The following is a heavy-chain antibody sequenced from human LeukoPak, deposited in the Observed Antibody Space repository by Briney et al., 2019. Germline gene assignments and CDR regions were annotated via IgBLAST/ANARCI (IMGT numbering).Heavy chain of an antibody. CDR3: ARGRRGVLRFLEWLSHFNWFDP. CDR1: GGSISSSNW. D-gene: IGHD3-3*01. V-gene: IGHV4-4*02. J-gene: IGHJ5*02. Sequence: SETLSLTCTVSGGSISSSNWWSWVRQPPGKGLEWIGEIYHSGRTNYNPSLKSRVTISVDTSKNQFSLKLSSVTAADTAVYYCARGRRGVLRFLEWLSHFNWFDPWGQGTLVTVSS. CDR2: IYHSGRT.